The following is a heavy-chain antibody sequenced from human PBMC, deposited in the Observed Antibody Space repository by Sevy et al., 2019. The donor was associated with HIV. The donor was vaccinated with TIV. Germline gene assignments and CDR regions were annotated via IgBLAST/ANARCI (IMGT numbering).Heavy chain of an antibody. V-gene: IGHV3-64D*06. D-gene: IGHD1-26*01. CDR1: GFTFSSYP. Sequence: GGSLRLSCSASGFTFSSYPMHWVRQAPGKGLVYVSLISGNGGSTYYADSVKGRFTISRDNFKKTLYLQMSSLRAEDTAVYYCVTRGGLVGATDFDYWGQGTRVTVSS. J-gene: IGHJ4*02. CDR2: ISGNGGST. CDR3: VTRGGLVGATDFDY.